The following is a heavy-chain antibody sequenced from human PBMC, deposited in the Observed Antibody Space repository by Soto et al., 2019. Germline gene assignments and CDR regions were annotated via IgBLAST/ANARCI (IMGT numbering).Heavy chain of an antibody. Sequence: EVQLLGSGGGLVQPGGSLRLSCAASGFIFDTFDMRWVRQAPGKGLEWVSAIIGHNGRTYYADSVTGRFTICKGNSNKTLYLQMNSLRVEDTAIYYCTKGAWLDDFCGQGVLVTVSS. CDR3: TKGAWLDDF. CDR1: GFIFDTFD. D-gene: IGHD6-19*01. CDR2: IIGHNGRT. V-gene: IGHV3-23*01. J-gene: IGHJ4*02.